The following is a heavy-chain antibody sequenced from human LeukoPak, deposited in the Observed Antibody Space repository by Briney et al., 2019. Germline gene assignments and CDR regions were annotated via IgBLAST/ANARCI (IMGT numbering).Heavy chain of an antibody. CDR2: ISSSGSTI. CDR3: AARPVADNPAPFDY. D-gene: IGHD6-19*01. CDR1: GFTFSSYE. Sequence: PGGSLRLSCAASGFTFSSYEMNWVRQAPGKGLEWVSYISSSGSTIYYAVSVKGRFTISRDSSKNTLFLQMNSLRADDTAVYYCAARPVADNPAPFDYWGQGTLVTVSS. V-gene: IGHV3-48*03. J-gene: IGHJ4*02.